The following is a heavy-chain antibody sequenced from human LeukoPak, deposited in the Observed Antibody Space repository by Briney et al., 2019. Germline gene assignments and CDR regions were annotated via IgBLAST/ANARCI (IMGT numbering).Heavy chain of an antibody. Sequence: GGSLRLSCAASGFTFSSYAMHWVRQAPGKGLEWVAVISYDGSSKYYADSVKGRFTISRDNSKNTLYLQMNSLRAEDTAVYYCAKRYYGSGNYDPLFEYWGQGTLVTVSS. J-gene: IGHJ4*02. V-gene: IGHV3-30-3*02. CDR1: GFTFSSYA. CDR2: ISYDGSSK. CDR3: AKRYYGSGNYDPLFEY. D-gene: IGHD3-10*01.